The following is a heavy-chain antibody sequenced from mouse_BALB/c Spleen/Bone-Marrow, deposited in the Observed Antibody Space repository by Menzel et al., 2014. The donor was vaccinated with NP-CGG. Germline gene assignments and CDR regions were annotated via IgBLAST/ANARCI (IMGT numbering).Heavy chain of an antibody. J-gene: IGHJ3*01. CDR2: LILRMVIL. CDR1: ASTLKTP. V-gene: IGHV14-3*02. CDR3: ARFAY. Sequence: VQLQQSGAELVKPGPQSSCPAQLLASTLKTPICTGWSRGLNRAWSGLEGLILRMVILNMTRSSRATATITADTSSNTAYLQLSSLTSEDTAVYYCARFAYWGQGTLVTVSA.